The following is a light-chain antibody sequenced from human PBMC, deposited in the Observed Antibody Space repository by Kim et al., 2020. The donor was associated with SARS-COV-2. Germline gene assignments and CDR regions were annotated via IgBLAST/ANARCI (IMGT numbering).Light chain of an antibody. Sequence: SSELTQDPAVSVALGQTVRITCQGGSLRRYYASWYQQKPGQAPVLVIYGKNNRPSGIPDRFSGSSSGNTASLTITGAQAEEEADYYCKSRDSSGKVVFGGGTQLTVL. CDR2: GKN. V-gene: IGLV3-19*01. CDR1: SLRRYY. CDR3: KSRDSSGKVV. J-gene: IGLJ2*01.